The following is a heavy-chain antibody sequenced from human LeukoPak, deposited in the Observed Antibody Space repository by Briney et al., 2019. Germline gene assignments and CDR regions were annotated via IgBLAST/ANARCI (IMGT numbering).Heavy chain of an antibody. V-gene: IGHV5-51*01. D-gene: IGHD6-13*01. Sequence: GESLKISCKGSGYSFTSYWIGWVRQMPGKGLEWKGIIYPGDSNTRYSPSFQGQVTISADKSISTAYLQWSSLKASDTAMYYCARLPFLAAAGGYYFDYWGQGTLVTVSS. CDR1: GYSFTSYW. CDR3: ARLPFLAAAGGYYFDY. CDR2: IYPGDSNT. J-gene: IGHJ4*02.